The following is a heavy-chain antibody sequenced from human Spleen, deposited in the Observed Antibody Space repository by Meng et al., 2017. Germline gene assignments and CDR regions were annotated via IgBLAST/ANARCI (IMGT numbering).Heavy chain of an antibody. J-gene: IGHJ4*02. CDR2: INPNSDDT. V-gene: IGHV1-2*06. CDR3: ARASPYSSGWNLGD. Sequence: QVEVVQSWAEVKKPGASVKVSCKTAGYTFTGYHIHWVRQAPGQGLEWMGRINPNSDDTNYAQKFQGRVTMTRDTSISTAYMELSRLRSDDTAVYYCARASPYSSGWNLGDWGQGTLVTVFS. CDR1: GYTFTGYH. D-gene: IGHD6-19*01.